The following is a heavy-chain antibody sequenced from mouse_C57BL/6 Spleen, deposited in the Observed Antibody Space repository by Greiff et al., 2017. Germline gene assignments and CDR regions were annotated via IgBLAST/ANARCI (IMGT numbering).Heavy chain of an antibody. V-gene: IGHV1-52*01. CDR1: GYTFTSYW. Sequence: VQLQQPGAELVRPGSSVKLSCKASGYTFTSYWMHWVKQRPIQGLEWIGNIDPSDSETHYNQKFKDKATLTVDKSSSTAYMQLSSLTSEDSAVYYCARWFYYAMDYWGQGTTLTVSS. CDR3: ARWFYYAMDY. J-gene: IGHJ4*01. CDR2: IDPSDSET. D-gene: IGHD2-2*01.